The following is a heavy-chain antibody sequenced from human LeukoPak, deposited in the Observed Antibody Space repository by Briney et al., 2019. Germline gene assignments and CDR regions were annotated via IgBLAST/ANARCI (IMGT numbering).Heavy chain of an antibody. CDR2: IYYSGST. CDR3: ARHRTQWLVPYYFDY. J-gene: IGHJ4*02. V-gene: IGHV4-39*01. CDR1: GGSISSSSYY. D-gene: IGHD6-19*01. Sequence: SETLSLTCTVSGGSISSSSYYWGWIRQPPGKGLEWIGSIYYSGSTYYNPSLKSRVTISVDTSKNQFSLKLSSVTAADTAVYYCARHRTQWLVPYYFDYWGQGTLVTVSS.